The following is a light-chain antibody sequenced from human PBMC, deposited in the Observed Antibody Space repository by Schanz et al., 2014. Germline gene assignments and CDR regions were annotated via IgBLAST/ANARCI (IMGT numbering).Light chain of an antibody. J-gene: IGLJ1*01. CDR3: SSYTTTSTAV. CDR2: DDS. V-gene: IGLV1-40*01. CDR1: SSNIGAGSD. Sequence: QSVLTQPPSVSGAPGQRVTISCTGSSSNIGAGSDVHWYQQLPGTAPKLLIYDDSRRPAGVPDRFSGSKSGTSASLAITGLQPEDEADYYCSSYTTTSTAVFGPGTKLTVL.